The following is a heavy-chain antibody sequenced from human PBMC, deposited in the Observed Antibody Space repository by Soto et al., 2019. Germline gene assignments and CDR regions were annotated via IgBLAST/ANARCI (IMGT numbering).Heavy chain of an antibody. CDR2: IIPIFGTA. V-gene: IGHV1-69*13. D-gene: IGHD3-10*01. Sequence: SVKVSCKASGGTFSSYAISWVRQAPGQGLEWMGGIIPIFGTANYAQKFQGRVTITADESTSTAYMELSSLRSEDTAVYYCARVVRDGDGLRIDYWGQGTLVTVSS. CDR3: ARVVRDGDGLRIDY. CDR1: GGTFSSYA. J-gene: IGHJ4*02.